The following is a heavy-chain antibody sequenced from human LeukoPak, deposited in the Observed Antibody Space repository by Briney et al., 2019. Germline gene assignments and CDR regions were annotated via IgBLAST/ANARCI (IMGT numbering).Heavy chain of an antibody. Sequence: SGPTLVKPTQTLTLTCTFTGFSLSTSGVGVGWIRQPPGKVLEWLALLYWDDDKRYSPSLKSRLTITKDTSKNQVVLTMTNMDPVDTATYYCAHTGLKEMATIYDYFDYWGQGTLVTVSS. CDR1: GFSLSTSGVG. D-gene: IGHD5-24*01. J-gene: IGHJ4*02. V-gene: IGHV2-5*02. CDR2: LYWDDDK. CDR3: AHTGLKEMATIYDYFDY.